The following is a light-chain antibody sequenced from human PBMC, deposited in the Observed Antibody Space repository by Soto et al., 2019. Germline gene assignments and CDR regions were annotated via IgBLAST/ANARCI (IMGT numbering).Light chain of an antibody. CDR3: QQYNNWPPDRT. CDR2: GAS. J-gene: IGKJ1*01. Sequence: EIVMTQSPATLSVSPGESATLSCRASQSVGSNLAWYQQKPGQAPRLLIYGASTRATGIPARFSGSGSGTEVTLTISSLQSEDFAIYFCQQYNNWPPDRTFGQGTKVEIK. CDR1: QSVGSN. V-gene: IGKV3-15*01.